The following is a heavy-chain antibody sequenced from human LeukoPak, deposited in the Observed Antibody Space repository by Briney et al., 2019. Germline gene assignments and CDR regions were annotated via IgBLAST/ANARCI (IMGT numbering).Heavy chain of an antibody. CDR3: ARDLKYYYGSVVLGDAFDI. CDR2: ISSSGSTI. Sequence: GGSLRLSCAASGFTFSSYEMNWVRQAPGKGLEWVSYISSSGSTIYYADSVKGRFTISRDNAKNSLYLQMNSLRAEDTAVYYCARDLKYYYGSVVLGDAFDIWGQGTMVTVSS. CDR1: GFTFSSYE. D-gene: IGHD3-10*01. J-gene: IGHJ3*02. V-gene: IGHV3-48*03.